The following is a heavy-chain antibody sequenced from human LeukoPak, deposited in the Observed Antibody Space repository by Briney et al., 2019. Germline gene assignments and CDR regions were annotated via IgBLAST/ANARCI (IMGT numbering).Heavy chain of an antibody. D-gene: IGHD4-23*01. CDR3: ARDGASTVDFDY. V-gene: IGHV3-74*01. J-gene: IGHJ4*02. CDR2: INNDGSST. Sequence: GGSLRLSCAAYGFTFSTYWMHWVRQAPGKGLVWVSRINNDGSSTTYADSVKGRFTISRDNVKNTLYLQMNSLRVEDTAVYYCARDGASTVDFDYWGQGTLVTVSS. CDR1: GFTFSTYW.